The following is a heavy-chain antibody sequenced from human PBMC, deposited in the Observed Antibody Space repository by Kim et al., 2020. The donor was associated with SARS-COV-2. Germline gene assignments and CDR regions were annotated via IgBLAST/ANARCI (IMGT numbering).Heavy chain of an antibody. J-gene: IGHJ4*02. V-gene: IGHV3-7*01. CDR2: IKSEGSEK. CDR3: ARGSTAPYIFDY. CDR1: GFRFGSYW. D-gene: IGHD2-21*01. Sequence: GGSLRLSCAASGFRFGSYWMSWVRQAPGKGLEWVANIKSEGSEKNYVDSVKGRFTISRDNAKNSLHLQMDSLRAEDTAVYYCARGSTAPYIFDYWGQGTLVTVSS.